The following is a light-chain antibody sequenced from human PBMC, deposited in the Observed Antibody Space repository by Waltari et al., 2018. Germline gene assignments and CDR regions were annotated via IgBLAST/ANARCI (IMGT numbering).Light chain of an antibody. CDR3: QQYGASAIT. V-gene: IGKV3-20*01. CDR2: GAS. J-gene: IGKJ5*01. Sequence: EIVLTQSPGTLSLSPGERATLSCRASQSVLSYYLAWYQQKPGQAPRLLIYGASSRTTSIPDRFSGSGSGTDFTLTISRLEPEDFAVYYCQQYGASAITFGQGTRLEIK. CDR1: QSVLSYY.